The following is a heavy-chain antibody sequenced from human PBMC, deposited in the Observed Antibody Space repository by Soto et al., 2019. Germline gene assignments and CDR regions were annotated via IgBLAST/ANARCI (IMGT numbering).Heavy chain of an antibody. D-gene: IGHD3-16*01. Sequence: SETLSLTCTVSGGSISSGDYYWSWIRQPPGKGLEWIGYIYYSGSTYYNPSLKSRVTISVDTSKNQFSLKLSSVTAADTAVYYCARVIYVLSREGWFDPWGQGTLVTVSS. CDR2: IYYSGST. V-gene: IGHV4-30-4*01. J-gene: IGHJ5*02. CDR3: ARVIYVLSREGWFDP. CDR1: GGSISSGDYY.